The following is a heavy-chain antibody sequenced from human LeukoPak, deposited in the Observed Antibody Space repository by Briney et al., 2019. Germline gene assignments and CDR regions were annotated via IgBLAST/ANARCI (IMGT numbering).Heavy chain of an antibody. D-gene: IGHD1-14*01. J-gene: IGHJ4*02. CDR2: FYYSVNT. CDR3: ARWQINLYYFDY. Sequence: NPSETLSLTCTVSGGSIRSSSYYWGWVRQPPGNGLEWIGSFYYSVNTFYNPSLKSRVTISVDTSRNQFSLKLSSVTAADTAVYYCARWQINLYYFDYWGQGTLVTVSS. CDR1: GGSIRSSSYY. V-gene: IGHV4-39*01.